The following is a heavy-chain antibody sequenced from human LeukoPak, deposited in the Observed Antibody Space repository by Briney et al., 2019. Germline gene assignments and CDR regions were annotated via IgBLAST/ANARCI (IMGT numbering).Heavy chain of an antibody. Sequence: ASVKVSCKASGYTFTGYYMHWVRQAPGQGLEWMGWINPNNGGTNYAQKFQGRVTMTRDTSISTAYMELSRLRSDDTAVYYCARAMVISNWFDPWGQGTLVTVSS. CDR1: GYTFTGYY. CDR3: ARAMVISNWFDP. J-gene: IGHJ5*02. D-gene: IGHD5-18*01. V-gene: IGHV1-2*02. CDR2: INPNNGGT.